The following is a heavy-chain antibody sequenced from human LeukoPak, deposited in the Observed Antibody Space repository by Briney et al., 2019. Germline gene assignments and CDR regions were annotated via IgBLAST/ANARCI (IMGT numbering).Heavy chain of an antibody. V-gene: IGHV5-51*01. CDR1: GYSFTSYW. J-gene: IGHJ4*02. Sequence: GESLKISCKGSGYSFTSYWIVWVRQMPGKGLEWMGIIYPGDSDTRYSPSFQGQVTISADKTISTAYLQWSRLKASDTAMHYCASTSYCGGDCYRDYWGQGTLVTVSS. CDR3: ASTSYCGGDCYRDY. CDR2: IYPGDSDT. D-gene: IGHD2-21*01.